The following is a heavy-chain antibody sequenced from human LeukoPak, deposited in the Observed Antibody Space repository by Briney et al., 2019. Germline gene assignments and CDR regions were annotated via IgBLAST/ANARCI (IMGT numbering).Heavy chain of an antibody. Sequence: PRGTLRLSCAASGFTFSTYGTSWVRHAPGRGLGWVSFISGSGSTSDSAYSVKGRFTISRDNSKSTLYLQMNNLRAEDTAVYYCAKGRVRQFDPFDYWGQGTLVTVSS. D-gene: IGHD1-1*01. CDR1: GFTFSTYG. CDR2: ISGSGSTS. CDR3: AKGRVRQFDPFDY. V-gene: IGHV3-23*01. J-gene: IGHJ4*02.